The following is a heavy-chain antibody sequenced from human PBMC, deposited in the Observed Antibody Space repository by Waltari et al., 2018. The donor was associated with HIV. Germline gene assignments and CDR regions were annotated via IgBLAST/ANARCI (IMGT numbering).Heavy chain of an antibody. J-gene: IGHJ4*02. CDR3: ARMVSSTGWYVLDY. V-gene: IGHV3-33*01. CDR1: GFTFRGDG. CDR2: TWYDGSNK. Sequence: QVQLVESGGGVVQPGRSLRLACAASGFTFRGDGMHWVRQAPGKGLEWVAVTWYDGSNKYYADSVKGRFTISRDNSKNTLYLQMNSLRAEDTAVYYCARMVSSTGWYVLDYWGQGTLVTVSS. D-gene: IGHD6-19*01.